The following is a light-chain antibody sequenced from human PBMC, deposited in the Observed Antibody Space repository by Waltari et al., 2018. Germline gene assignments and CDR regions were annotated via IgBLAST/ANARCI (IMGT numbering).Light chain of an antibody. CDR1: QALVHSNGNTY. CDR2: NIS. Sequence: DFVLTQTPLSSHVTLGQPASISCRSSQALVHSNGNTYLNWVQQRPGQPPRLLIYNISKRFSGVPDRFSGSGAGTDFTLRISRVEAEDVAVYYCVQSTHFPRTVGQGTKVEIK. CDR3: VQSTHFPRT. J-gene: IGKJ1*01. V-gene: IGKV2-24*01.